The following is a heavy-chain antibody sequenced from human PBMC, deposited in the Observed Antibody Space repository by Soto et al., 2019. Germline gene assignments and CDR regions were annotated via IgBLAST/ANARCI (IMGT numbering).Heavy chain of an antibody. Sequence: PGGSLRLSCAASGFTFSSYSMNWVRQAPGKGLERVSSISSSNSYIYYADTVKGRFTISRDNAKNSLYLQMNSLRAEDTAVYYCARNGVNGGDYYYYYYMDVWGKGTTVTVSS. CDR2: ISSSNSYI. D-gene: IGHD4-17*01. CDR1: GFTFSSYS. J-gene: IGHJ6*03. V-gene: IGHV3-21*01. CDR3: ARNGVNGGDYYYYYYMDV.